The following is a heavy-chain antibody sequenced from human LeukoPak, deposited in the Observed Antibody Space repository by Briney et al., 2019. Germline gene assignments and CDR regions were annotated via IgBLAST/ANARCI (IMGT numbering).Heavy chain of an antibody. CDR1: AYTFTGYS. V-gene: IGHV1-2*06. D-gene: IGHD5-18*01. CDR3: ARQRYGYYLDY. J-gene: IGHJ4*02. CDR2: ISPHTGGP. Sequence: ASVKVSCKASAYTFTGYSMHWVRQAPGQGLEWVGRISPHTGGPNYAEKFQGRVTMTRDTSISTAYMELRRLRYDDTAVYYCARQRYGYYLDYWGQGTLVTVSS.